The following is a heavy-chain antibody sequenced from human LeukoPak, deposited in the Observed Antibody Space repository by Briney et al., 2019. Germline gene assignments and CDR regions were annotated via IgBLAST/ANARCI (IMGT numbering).Heavy chain of an antibody. V-gene: IGHV1-2*02. CDR3: ARVGATYSGDP. Sequence: ASVKVSCKTSGYTFTDHEIYWVRQAPGQGLEWMGWINPNSGGTNYAQKFQGRITLTRDTSISTAYMELSRLRSDDTAVYYCARVGATYSGDPWGQGTLVTVSS. D-gene: IGHD1-26*01. CDR1: GYTFTDHE. CDR2: INPNSGGT. J-gene: IGHJ5*02.